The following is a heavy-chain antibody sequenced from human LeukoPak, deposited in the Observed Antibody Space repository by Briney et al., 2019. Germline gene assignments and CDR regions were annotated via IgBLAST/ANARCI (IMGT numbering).Heavy chain of an antibody. CDR3: ARDMMVRGVIKYYFDY. Sequence: ASVKVSCKASGYTFTSYAMNWVRQAPGQGLEWMGWINTNTGNPTYAQGFTGRIVFSLDTSVSTAYLQISSLKAEDTAVYYCARDMMVRGVIKYYFDYWGQGTLVTVSS. CDR2: INTNTGNP. D-gene: IGHD3-10*01. J-gene: IGHJ4*02. CDR1: GYTFTSYA. V-gene: IGHV7-4-1*02.